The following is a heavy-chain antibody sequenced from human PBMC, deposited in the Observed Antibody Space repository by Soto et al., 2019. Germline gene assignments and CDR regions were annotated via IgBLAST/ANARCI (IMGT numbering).Heavy chain of an antibody. CDR1: GFTFDDYA. CDR3: AKSTRKLDGYFDY. CDR2: ISWNSGSI. Sequence: EVQLVESGGGLVQPGRSLRLSCAASGFTFDDYAMQWVRQAPGKGLEWVSGISWNSGSIGYADSVKGRFTISRDNAKNSLYLQMNSLRAEDTALYYCAKSTRKLDGYFDYWGQGTLVTVSS. D-gene: IGHD2-2*03. V-gene: IGHV3-9*01. J-gene: IGHJ4*02.